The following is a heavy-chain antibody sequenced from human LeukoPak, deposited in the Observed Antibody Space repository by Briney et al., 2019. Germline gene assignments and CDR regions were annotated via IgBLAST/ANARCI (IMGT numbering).Heavy chain of an antibody. CDR2: IYTSGST. CDR3: ARHTVAGSDWYFDL. CDR1: GGSISSSSYY. Sequence: PSETLSLTCTVSGGSISSSSYYWGWIRQPAGKGLEWIGRIYTSGSTNYNPSLKSRVTMSVDTSKNQFSLKLSSVTAADTAVYYCARHTVAGSDWYFDLWGRGTLVTVSS. J-gene: IGHJ2*01. D-gene: IGHD6-19*01. V-gene: IGHV4-61*02.